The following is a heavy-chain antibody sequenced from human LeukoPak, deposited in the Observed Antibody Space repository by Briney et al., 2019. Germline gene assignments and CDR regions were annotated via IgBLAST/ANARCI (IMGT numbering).Heavy chain of an antibody. J-gene: IGHJ3*02. D-gene: IGHD2-2*01. CDR3: ARDHEVVVPAAPTGRDAFDI. Sequence: ASVKVSCKTSGYTFNSFGITWLRQAPGQGPEWLGWISAYKDFTSHAQKFQDRIIMTTDTSTTTAYMELTNLKSDDTAVYYCARDHEVVVPAAPTGRDAFDIWGQGTMVTVSS. CDR1: GYTFNSFG. CDR2: ISAYKDFT. V-gene: IGHV1-18*01.